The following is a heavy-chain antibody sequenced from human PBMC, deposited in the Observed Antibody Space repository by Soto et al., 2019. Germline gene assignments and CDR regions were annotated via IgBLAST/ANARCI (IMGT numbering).Heavy chain of an antibody. V-gene: IGHV3-48*02. J-gene: IGHJ4*02. D-gene: IGHD6-6*01. Sequence: EVQLVESGGGLVQPGGSLRLSCAASGFTFSSYGMNWVRQAPGKGLAWVSYISSSSAAIHYADSVKGRFTISRDNAKNSLYLQMNSLRDEDTAVYYCARGGAARPDYWGQGTLVTVSS. CDR2: ISSSSAAI. CDR3: ARGGAARPDY. CDR1: GFTFSSYG.